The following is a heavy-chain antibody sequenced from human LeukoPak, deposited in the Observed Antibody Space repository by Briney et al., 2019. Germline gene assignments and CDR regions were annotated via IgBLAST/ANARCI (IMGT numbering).Heavy chain of an antibody. Sequence: PGGSLRLSCAASGFTFSSYGMHWVRQAPGKGLEWVAFIRYDGSNKYYADSVKGRFTISRDNAKNSLYLQMNSLRAEDTAVYYCARGRRYNWNDGTPNDAFDIWGQGTMVTVSS. CDR2: IRYDGSNK. CDR3: ARGRRYNWNDGTPNDAFDI. D-gene: IGHD1-20*01. CDR1: GFTFSSYG. J-gene: IGHJ3*02. V-gene: IGHV3-30*02.